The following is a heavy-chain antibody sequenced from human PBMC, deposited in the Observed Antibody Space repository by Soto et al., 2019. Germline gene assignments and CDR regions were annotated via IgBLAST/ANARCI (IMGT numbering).Heavy chain of an antibody. V-gene: IGHV1-3*05. CDR1: GYTFTGYA. J-gene: IGHJ4*02. Sequence: QVQLVQSGAEEKKPGASVKVSCKASGYTFTGYAMHWVRQAPGQRLEWMGWINAGNGNTKYSQKCEGRVTITRDTSASTAYMELSSLSSEATAVYYCARAVAVPADFDYWGQGTLVTVSS. CDR3: ARAVAVPADFDY. D-gene: IGHD6-19*01. CDR2: INAGNGNT.